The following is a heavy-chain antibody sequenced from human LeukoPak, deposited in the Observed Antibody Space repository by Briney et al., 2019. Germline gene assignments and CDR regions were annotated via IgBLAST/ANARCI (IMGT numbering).Heavy chain of an antibody. V-gene: IGHV6-1*01. J-gene: IGHJ4*02. D-gene: IGHD5-24*01. Sequence: SQTLSLTCAISGDSVSTNNAAWNCIRQSPSRGLEWLGRTQYRSESSFDYALSMKGRITVNPDTSKNQFSLQLSSVTPEDTAVYYCARESLERRFDYWGQGILVTVSS. CDR3: ARESLERRFDY. CDR1: GDSVSTNNAA. CDR2: TQYRSESSF.